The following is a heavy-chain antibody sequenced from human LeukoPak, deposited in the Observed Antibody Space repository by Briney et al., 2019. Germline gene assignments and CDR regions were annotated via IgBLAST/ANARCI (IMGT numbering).Heavy chain of an antibody. CDR2: INPNSGGT. CDR1: GYTFTGYY. D-gene: IGHD4-17*01. CDR3: ARDYGDYALWYFDL. V-gene: IGHV1-2*02. J-gene: IGHJ2*01. Sequence: GASVKVSCKASGYTFTGYYMHWVRQAPGQGLEWMGWINPNSGGTNYAQKFQGRVTMTRDTSISTAYMELSRLRSDDTAVYYCARDYGDYALWYFDLWGRGTLVTVSS.